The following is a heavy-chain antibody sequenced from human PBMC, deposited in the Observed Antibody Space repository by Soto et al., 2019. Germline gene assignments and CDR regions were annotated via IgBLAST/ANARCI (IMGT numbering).Heavy chain of an antibody. Sequence: PSETLSLTCTVSGGSISSGDYYWSWIRQPPGKGLEWIGYIYYSGSTYYNPSLKSRVTISVDTSKNQFSLKLSSVTAADTAVYYCARDVAAIPRKPGWFDPWGQGTLVTVS. CDR1: GGSISSGDYY. V-gene: IGHV4-30-4*01. D-gene: IGHD6-13*01. CDR3: ARDVAAIPRKPGWFDP. J-gene: IGHJ5*02. CDR2: IYYSGST.